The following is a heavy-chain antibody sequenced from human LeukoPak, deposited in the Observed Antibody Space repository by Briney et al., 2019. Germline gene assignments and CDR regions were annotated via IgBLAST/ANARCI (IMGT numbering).Heavy chain of an antibody. CDR1: GYSFTTYW. V-gene: IGHV5-51*01. CDR3: ARHKYEYISSSSFHH. Sequence: GESLKISCKGSGYSFTTYWLGWVRQMPGKGLEWVGIIYPGDSQTRYSPSFQGQVTISADKSISTAYLQWSSLKASDTAMYYCARHKYEYISSSSFHHWGQGTLVTVSS. J-gene: IGHJ1*01. D-gene: IGHD6-6*01. CDR2: IYPGDSQT.